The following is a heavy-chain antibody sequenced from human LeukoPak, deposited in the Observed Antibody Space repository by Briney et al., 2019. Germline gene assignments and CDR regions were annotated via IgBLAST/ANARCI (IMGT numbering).Heavy chain of an antibody. CDR1: GFTFSSYS. Sequence: QPGGSLRLSCAASGFTFSSYSMNWVRQAPGKGLEWVSYISSSSSTIYYADSVKGRFTISRDNAKNSLYLQMNSLRAEDTAVYYCARDLARYSPDAFDIWGQGTMVTVSS. V-gene: IGHV3-48*04. CDR2: ISSSSSTI. J-gene: IGHJ3*02. CDR3: ARDLARYSPDAFDI. D-gene: IGHD5-18*01.